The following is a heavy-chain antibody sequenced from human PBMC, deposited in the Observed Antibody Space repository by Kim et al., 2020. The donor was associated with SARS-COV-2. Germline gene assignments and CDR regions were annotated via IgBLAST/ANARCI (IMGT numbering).Heavy chain of an antibody. CDR2: ISGYNGNT. D-gene: IGHD4-4*01. CDR3: ARESNNGDGHPAFEY. V-gene: IGHV1-18*01. CDR1: GYTFTNYG. J-gene: IGHJ4*02. Sequence: ASVKVSCKTSGYTFTNYGFSWVRQAPGQGLEWMGWISGYNGNTHYAQRYQGRVTMTIDTSTSTTYMELRSLRSDDTAVYYCARESNNGDGHPAFEYWGQDTLVTVSS.